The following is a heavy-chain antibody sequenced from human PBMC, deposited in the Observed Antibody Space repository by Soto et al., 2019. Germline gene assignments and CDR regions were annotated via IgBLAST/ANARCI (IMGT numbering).Heavy chain of an antibody. D-gene: IGHD6-19*01. J-gene: IGHJ4*02. CDR2: ISYDGSNK. CDR3: VAGQYFFDY. V-gene: IGHV3-30*03. CDR1: GFSFSSYG. Sequence: QVQLVESGGGVVQPGRALRRSCAAAGFSFSSYGMQWVRQAPGKGLEWVAVISYDGSNKYYADSVKDRFTISRDNSKKTLYLQMNSLRADDTAVYYCVAGQYFFDYCGQGTLVTVSS.